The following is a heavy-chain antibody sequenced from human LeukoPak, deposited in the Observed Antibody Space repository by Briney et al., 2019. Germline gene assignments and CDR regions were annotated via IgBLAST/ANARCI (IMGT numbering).Heavy chain of an antibody. Sequence: PGGSLRLSCAASGFTFSSYWMHWVRQAPGKGLVWVSRINSDGSSTSYADSVKGRFTISRDNAKNTLYLQMNSLRAEDTAVYYCARGMWSSVYYYYGMDVWGQGTTVTVSS. V-gene: IGHV3-74*01. J-gene: IGHJ6*02. CDR2: INSDGSST. D-gene: IGHD6-19*01. CDR3: ARGMWSSVYYYYGMDV. CDR1: GFTFSSYW.